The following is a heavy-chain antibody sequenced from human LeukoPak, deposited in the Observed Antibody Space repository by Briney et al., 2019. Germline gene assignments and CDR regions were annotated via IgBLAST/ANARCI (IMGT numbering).Heavy chain of an antibody. J-gene: IGHJ3*02. CDR1: DGSINGYY. Sequence: SETLSLTCTVSDGSINGYYWSWIRQPPGKGLDWIGYMYSGGTTNYSPSLKSRVTISEDMSKNQFSLKLTSVTAADTAVYYCARHSGHSSTNDAFDIWGQGTMDIVSS. V-gene: IGHV4-59*01. D-gene: IGHD6-13*01. CDR2: MYSGGTT. CDR3: ARHSGHSSTNDAFDI.